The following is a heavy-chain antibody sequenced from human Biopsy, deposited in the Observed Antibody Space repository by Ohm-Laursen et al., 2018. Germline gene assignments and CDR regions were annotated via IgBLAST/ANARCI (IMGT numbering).Heavy chain of an antibody. J-gene: IGHJ4*02. V-gene: IGHV4-59*08. CDR2: ISYSGST. Sequence: GTLSLTWSVSGGSISSSYWSWIRQPPGKGLEWIGYISYSGSTSYNPSLKSRVTISADTSKNQLSLTLSSLTAADTAVYFCAKQWSYYESFTQHYRGDFDYWGQGTLVIVSS. CDR3: AKQWSYYESFTQHYRGDFDY. CDR1: GGSISSSY. D-gene: IGHD3-16*01.